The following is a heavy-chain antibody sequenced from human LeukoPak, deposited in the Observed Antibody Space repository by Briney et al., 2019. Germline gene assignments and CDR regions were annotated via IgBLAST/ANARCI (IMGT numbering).Heavy chain of an antibody. D-gene: IGHD3-9*01. Sequence: SVKVSCKASGYTFTNYAVSWVRQAPGQGLEWMGGIIPIFGTANYAQKFQGRVTITADESTSTAYMELSSLRSEDTAVYYCAREPIDILTGYRPRAFDYWGQGTLVTVSS. CDR1: GYTFTNYA. CDR3: AREPIDILTGYRPRAFDY. J-gene: IGHJ4*02. V-gene: IGHV1-69*13. CDR2: IIPIFGTA.